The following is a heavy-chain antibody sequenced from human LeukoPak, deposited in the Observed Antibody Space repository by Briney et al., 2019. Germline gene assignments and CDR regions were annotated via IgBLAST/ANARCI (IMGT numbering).Heavy chain of an antibody. Sequence: SETLSLTCTVSGGSISSYYWSWIRQPPGKGLEWIGYIYYSGSTNYNPSLKSRVTISVDTSKNQFSLKLSSVTAADTAVYYCARDRGDFWSGRGHYGMDVWGQGTTVTVSS. J-gene: IGHJ6*02. CDR2: IYYSGST. V-gene: IGHV4-59*12. CDR3: ARDRGDFWSGRGHYGMDV. D-gene: IGHD3-3*01. CDR1: GGSISSYY.